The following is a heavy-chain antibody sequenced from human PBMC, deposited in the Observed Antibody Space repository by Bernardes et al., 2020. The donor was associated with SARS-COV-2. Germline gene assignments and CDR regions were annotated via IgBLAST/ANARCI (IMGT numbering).Heavy chain of an antibody. J-gene: IGHJ4*02. CDR3: TKDPGYGLGVSYEDY. V-gene: IGHV1-18*04. CDR1: GFTFTSYG. D-gene: IGHD3-10*01. CDR2: ISAYNGDT. Sequence: ASVKVSCKASGFTFTSYGFVWVRQAPGQGLEWLGWISAYNGDTSYAQKVQGRVTMTTDTSTSTAYMDLRSLRSDDTAVYHCTKDPGYGLGVSYEDYWGQGTLVTVSS.